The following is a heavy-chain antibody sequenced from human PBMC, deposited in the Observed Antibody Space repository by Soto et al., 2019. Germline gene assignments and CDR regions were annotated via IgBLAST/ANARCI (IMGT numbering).Heavy chain of an antibody. D-gene: IGHD5-18*01. Sequence: QVQLQESGPGLVKPSETLSLTCTVSGGSISSYYWSWIRQPPGKGLEWIGYIYYSGSTNYNPSLKSRFTISVDTSKNQFSLKLSSVTAADTAVYYCARAPDTAMVTLFDYWGQGTLVTVSS. V-gene: IGHV4-59*01. CDR3: ARAPDTAMVTLFDY. CDR2: IYYSGST. J-gene: IGHJ4*02. CDR1: GGSISSYY.